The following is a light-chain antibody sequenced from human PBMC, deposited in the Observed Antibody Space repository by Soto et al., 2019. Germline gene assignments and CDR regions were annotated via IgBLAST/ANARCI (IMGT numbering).Light chain of an antibody. V-gene: IGKV3-20*01. CDR2: GAS. CDR3: QQYGGPPWT. CDR1: QSVRSSY. J-gene: IGKJ1*01. Sequence: EIVLTQSPGTLSLSPGERATLSCRASQSVRSSYLAWYQQKPGQAPRLLIYGASSRATGIPDRFSGSGSGTDFTLTISRLEPEDFAVYYCQQYGGPPWTFGQGTKVEIK.